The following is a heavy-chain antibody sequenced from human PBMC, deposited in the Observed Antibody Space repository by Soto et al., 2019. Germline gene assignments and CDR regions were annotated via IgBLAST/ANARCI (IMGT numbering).Heavy chain of an antibody. V-gene: IGHV3-48*01. CDR2: ISSSSSSI. CDR3: ARESYCSSTSCYLFDY. J-gene: IGHJ4*02. CDR1: GFTFSSYS. D-gene: IGHD2-2*01. Sequence: GGSLRLSCAASGFTFSSYSMNWVRQAPGKGLEWVSYISSSSSSIYYADSVKGRFTISRDNAENSLHLQMNTLRAEDTAVYYCARESYCSSTSCYLFDYWGQGTLVTVSS.